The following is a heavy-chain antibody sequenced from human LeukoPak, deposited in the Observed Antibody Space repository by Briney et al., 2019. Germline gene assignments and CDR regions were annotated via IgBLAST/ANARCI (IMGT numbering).Heavy chain of an antibody. Sequence: GESLKISCKGSGYSFTSYWIGWVRQVPGKGLEWMGIIYPGDSDTRYSPSFQGQVTISADKSISTAYLQWSSLKASDTAMYYYARHANDYLLDYWGQGTLVTVSS. V-gene: IGHV5-51*01. CDR2: IYPGDSDT. J-gene: IGHJ4*02. CDR1: GYSFTSYW. D-gene: IGHD1-1*01. CDR3: ARHANDYLLDY.